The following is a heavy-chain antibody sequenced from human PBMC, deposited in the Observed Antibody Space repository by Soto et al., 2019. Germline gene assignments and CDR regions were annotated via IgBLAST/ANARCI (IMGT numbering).Heavy chain of an antibody. V-gene: IGHV4-4*02. D-gene: IGHD4-4*01. CDR2: IYHSGST. CDR3: ARAYDYSSNWFDP. Sequence: QVQLQESGPGLVQPSGTLSLTCTVSGGSISSNNWWSWVRQPPGKGLEWIGEIYHSGSTNYNPSLKSRVIISVDKSKNQFSLKLSSVTAADTAVYYCARAYDYSSNWFDPWGQGPLVTVSS. CDR1: GGSISSNNW. J-gene: IGHJ5*02.